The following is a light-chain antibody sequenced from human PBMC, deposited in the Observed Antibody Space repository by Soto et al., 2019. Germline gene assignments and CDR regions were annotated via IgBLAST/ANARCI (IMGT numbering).Light chain of an antibody. J-gene: IGKJ1*01. Sequence: EIVLTQSPGTLSLSPGERATLSCRASQSVSSKLAWYQQKPGQAPRLLIYRASTRATDIPARFSGSGSGTEFTLTISSLQSEDFAVYYCQQYNNWPPGTFGQGTKVDIK. V-gene: IGKV3-15*01. CDR2: RAS. CDR3: QQYNNWPPGT. CDR1: QSVSSK.